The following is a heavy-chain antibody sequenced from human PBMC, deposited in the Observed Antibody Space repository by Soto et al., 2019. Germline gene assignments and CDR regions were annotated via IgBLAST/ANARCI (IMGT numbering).Heavy chain of an antibody. CDR2: ISGSGGST. V-gene: IGHV3-23*01. D-gene: IGHD3-10*01. CDR1: GFTCSSYA. J-gene: IGHJ6*02. CDR3: ANDDYGSGSYYGAYYYYYGMDV. Sequence: GGSLRLSCAASGFTCSSYAMSWVRQAPGKGLEWVSAISGSGGSTYYADSVKGRFTISRDNSKNTLYLQMNSLRAEDTAVYYCANDDYGSGSYYGAYYYYYGMDVWGQGTTVTVSS.